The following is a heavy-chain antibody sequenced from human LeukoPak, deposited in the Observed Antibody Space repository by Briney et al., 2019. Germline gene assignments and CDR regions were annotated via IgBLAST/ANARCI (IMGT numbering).Heavy chain of an antibody. D-gene: IGHD2-2*01. CDR3: ARYCTSTTCILRGFDY. CDR1: GYSFTSGHY. CDR2: IYHTGSA. J-gene: IGHJ4*02. V-gene: IGHV4-38-2*01. Sequence: KASETLSLTCSVSGYSFTSGHYWGWIRQPPGKGLEWIANIYHTGSAHYNPSLKSRVTISVDTSKNQFSLKLSSVTAADTAVYYCARYCTSTTCILRGFDYWGPGTLVNVSS.